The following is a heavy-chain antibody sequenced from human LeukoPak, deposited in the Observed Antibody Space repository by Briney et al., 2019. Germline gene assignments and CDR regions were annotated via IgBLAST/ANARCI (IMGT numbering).Heavy chain of an antibody. Sequence: ASVKVSCKASGYTFTSYAMNWVRQAPGQGLEWMGWINTNTGNPTYAQGFTGRFVFSLDTSVSTAYLQISSLKAEDTAVYYCARSTHDYGDLIAFDIWGQGTMVTVSS. V-gene: IGHV7-4-1*02. CDR1: GYTFTSYA. J-gene: IGHJ3*02. CDR2: INTNTGNP. CDR3: ARSTHDYGDLIAFDI. D-gene: IGHD4-17*01.